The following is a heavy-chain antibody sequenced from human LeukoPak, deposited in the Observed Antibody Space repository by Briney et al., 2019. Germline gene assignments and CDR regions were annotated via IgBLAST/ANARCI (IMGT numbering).Heavy chain of an antibody. J-gene: IGHJ6*02. CDR2: INHSGST. Sequence: PSETLSLTCAVYGGSFSGYYWSWIRQPPGKGLEWIGEINHSGSTNYNPSLKSRVTISVDTSKNQFSLKLSSVTAADTAVYYCARAYYDYVWGSYRYSRGGYGMDVWGQGTTVTVSS. CDR1: GGSFSGYY. D-gene: IGHD3-16*02. CDR3: ARAYYDYVWGSYRYSRGGYGMDV. V-gene: IGHV4-34*01.